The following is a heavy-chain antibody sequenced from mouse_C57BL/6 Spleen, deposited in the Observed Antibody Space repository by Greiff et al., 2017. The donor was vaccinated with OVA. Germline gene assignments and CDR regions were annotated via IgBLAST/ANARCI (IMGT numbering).Heavy chain of an antibody. V-gene: IGHV1-52*01. J-gene: IGHJ1*03. CDR1: GYTFTSYW. CDR3: ARDFLYYYGTRGYFDV. CDR2: IDPSDSET. Sequence: VKLQQPGAELVRPGSSVKLSCKASGYTFTSYWMHWVKQRPIQGLEWIGNIDPSDSETHYNQKFKDKATLTVDKSSSTAYMQLSSLTSEDSAVYYCARDFLYYYGTRGYFDVWGTGTTVTVSS. D-gene: IGHD1-1*01.